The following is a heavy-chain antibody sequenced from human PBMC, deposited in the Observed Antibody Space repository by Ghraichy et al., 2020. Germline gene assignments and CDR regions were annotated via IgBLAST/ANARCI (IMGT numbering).Heavy chain of an antibody. CDR2: IRYDGSNK. V-gene: IGHV3-30*02. J-gene: IGHJ4*02. Sequence: GGSLRLSCAASGFTFSSYGMHWVRQAPGKGLEWVSFIRYDGSNKYYADSVKGRFTISRDNSKNTLFLQMNSLRLEDTAVYYFAKAWRTSGYNFNYYFDSWGQGTLVTVSS. CDR1: GFTFSSYG. CDR3: AKAWRTSGYNFNYYFDS. D-gene: IGHD5-24*01.